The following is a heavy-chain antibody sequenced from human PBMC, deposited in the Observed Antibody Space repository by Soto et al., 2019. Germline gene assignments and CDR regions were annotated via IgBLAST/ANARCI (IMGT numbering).Heavy chain of an antibody. CDR1: GGSISSGGYY. V-gene: IGHV4-31*03. CDR3: ARLSNPWGNSVMDY. CDR2: IYYSGST. D-gene: IGHD3-16*01. J-gene: IGHJ4*02. Sequence: QVQLQESGPGLVKPSQTLSLTCTVSGGSISSGGYYWSWIRQHPGKGLEWIGYIYYSGSTYYNPSLKSRVTISVDTSKNQFYLKLSDVTAADTAVYYCARLSNPWGNSVMDYWGQGTLVTVSS.